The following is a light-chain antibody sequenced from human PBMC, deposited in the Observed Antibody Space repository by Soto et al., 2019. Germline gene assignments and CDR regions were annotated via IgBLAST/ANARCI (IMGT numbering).Light chain of an antibody. Sequence: EIVLTQSPATLSLSPGDRATLSCRASQSVASYLAWYQQNPGQAPRLLIHDVSSRATGIPARFSGSGSETDFTLTISSLEPEDFAVYYCQQRSNWLITFGQGTRLEI. CDR2: DVS. J-gene: IGKJ5*01. CDR3: QQRSNWLIT. V-gene: IGKV3-11*01. CDR1: QSVASY.